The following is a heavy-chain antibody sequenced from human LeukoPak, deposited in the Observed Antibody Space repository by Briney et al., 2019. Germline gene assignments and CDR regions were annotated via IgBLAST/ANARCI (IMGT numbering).Heavy chain of an antibody. CDR3: AGIVTYYYDSSGDACDL. Sequence: SETLSLTCAVYGGSFSGYYWSWIRQPPGKGLEWIGEINHSGSTNYNPSLKSRVTISVDTSKNQFSLKLSSVTAADTAFYYCAGIVTYYYDSSGDACDLWGQGTMVNVSS. D-gene: IGHD3-22*01. CDR1: GGSFSGYY. J-gene: IGHJ3*01. CDR2: INHSGST. V-gene: IGHV4-34*01.